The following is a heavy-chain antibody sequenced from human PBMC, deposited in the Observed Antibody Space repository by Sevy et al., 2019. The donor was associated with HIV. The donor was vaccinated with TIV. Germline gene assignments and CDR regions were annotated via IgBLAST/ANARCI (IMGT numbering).Heavy chain of an antibody. D-gene: IGHD1-26*01. J-gene: IGHJ6*02. CDR1: GFTFSSYS. CDR2: ISSSSSYI. CDR3: AGWAEVGATTDYYYYGMDV. V-gene: IGHV3-21*04. Sequence: GGSLRLSCAASGFTFSSYSMNWVRQAPGKGLEWVSSISSSSSYIYYADSVKGRFTMSRDNAKNSLYLQMNTLRAKDTAVYYCAGWAEVGATTDYYYYGMDVWGQGTTVTGSS.